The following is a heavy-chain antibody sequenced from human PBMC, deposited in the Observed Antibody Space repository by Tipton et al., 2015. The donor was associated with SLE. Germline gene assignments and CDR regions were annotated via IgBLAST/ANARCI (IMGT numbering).Heavy chain of an antibody. CDR3: ARQYSYAYYFDY. CDR2: ISTNNGNT. D-gene: IGHD5-18*01. V-gene: IGHV1-18*01. CDR1: GYTFTSYG. Sequence: GEVRKPGASVKVSCKASGYTFTSYGISWVRQAPGQGLEWLGWISTNNGNTNYAQKFQARVTMTTDTSTSTAYMELTGLRSDDTAMYYCARQYSYAYYFDYWGQGTLVTVSS. J-gene: IGHJ4*02.